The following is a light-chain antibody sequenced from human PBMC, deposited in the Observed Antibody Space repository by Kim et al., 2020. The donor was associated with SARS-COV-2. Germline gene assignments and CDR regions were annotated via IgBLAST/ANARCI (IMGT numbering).Light chain of an antibody. V-gene: IGLV1-40*01. Sequence: QRLFFSFTGTTSNRGAGFNVHWYQQLPGAAPKLLIYGYTNRPSGVPDRFSGSISGTSASLAITGLQAEDDGFYYCQASDTSVSGGVFGGGTQLTVL. CDR3: QASDTSVSGGV. CDR1: TSNRGAGFN. CDR2: GYT. J-gene: IGLJ3*02.